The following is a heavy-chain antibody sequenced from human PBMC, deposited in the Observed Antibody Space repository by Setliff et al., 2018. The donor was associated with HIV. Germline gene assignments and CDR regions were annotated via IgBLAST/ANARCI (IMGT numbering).Heavy chain of an antibody. J-gene: IGHJ4*02. CDR2: ITGDSATI. D-gene: IGHD3-9*01. Sequence: GGSLRLSCAASGFTFGPYSMNWVRQTPGKGLEWVSYITGDSATIYYADSVKGRFTISRDNAKNSLYLQMNSLRAEDTAVYYCARVVYYNFLNWGQGTLVTVSS. CDR1: GFTFGPYS. V-gene: IGHV3-48*01. CDR3: ARVVYYNFLN.